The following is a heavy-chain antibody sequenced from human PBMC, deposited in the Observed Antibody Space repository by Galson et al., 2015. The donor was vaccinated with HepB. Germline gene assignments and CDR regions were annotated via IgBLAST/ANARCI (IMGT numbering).Heavy chain of an antibody. D-gene: IGHD1-26*01. CDR2: ISYDGSNK. J-gene: IGHJ5*02. CDR1: GFTFSSYA. CDR3: ARDASWGWEPDRTYNWFDP. V-gene: IGHV3-30-3*01. Sequence: SLRLSCAASGFTFSSYAMHWVRQAPGKGLEWVAVISYDGSNKYYADSVKGRFTISRDNSKNTLYLQMNSLRAEDTAVYYCARDASWGWEPDRTYNWFDPWGQGTLVTVSS.